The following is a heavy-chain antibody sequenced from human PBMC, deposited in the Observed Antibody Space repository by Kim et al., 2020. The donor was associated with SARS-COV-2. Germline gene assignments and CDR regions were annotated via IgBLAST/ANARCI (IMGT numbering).Heavy chain of an antibody. Sequence: GGSLRLSCAASGFTFSSYGMHWVRQAPGKGLEWVAVIWYDGSNKYYADSVKGRFTISRDNSKNTLYLQMNSLRAEDTAVYYCAGEMGQWEPTPYGMDVWGQGTTVTVSS. CDR1: GFTFSSYG. CDR2: IWYDGSNK. D-gene: IGHD1-26*01. V-gene: IGHV3-33*01. J-gene: IGHJ6*02. CDR3: AGEMGQWEPTPYGMDV.